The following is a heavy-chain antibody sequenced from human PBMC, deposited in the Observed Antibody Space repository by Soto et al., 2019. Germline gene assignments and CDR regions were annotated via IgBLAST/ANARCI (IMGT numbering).Heavy chain of an antibody. Sequence: KPSETLSLTCAVSGGSLRGHYWSWIRQSPEKGLEWIGEINHSGFTNYNPTLKSRVTTSRDASKNQFSLRLSSMTAADSAVYFCARAAVKPGATLFDSWGQGTLVTVSS. CDR3: ARAAVKPGATLFDS. V-gene: IGHV4-34*01. CDR1: GGSLRGHY. CDR2: INHSGFT. J-gene: IGHJ4*02. D-gene: IGHD1-26*01.